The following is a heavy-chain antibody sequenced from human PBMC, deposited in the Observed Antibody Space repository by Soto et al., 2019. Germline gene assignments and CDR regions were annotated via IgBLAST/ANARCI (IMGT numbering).Heavy chain of an antibody. J-gene: IGHJ4*02. D-gene: IGHD3-22*01. Sequence: QVQLVQSGAEVRKPGSSVKVSCKASGGTFSRHAISWLRQAPGQVLEWMGGIIPSFGIANHAQKFQGRVTIIADESTSTVYMELSSLRSEDTAMYYCARGWGYDSNDYYYAYWGQGTLVIVSS. CDR2: IIPSFGIA. CDR1: GGTFSRHA. CDR3: ARGWGYDSNDYYYAY. V-gene: IGHV1-69*01.